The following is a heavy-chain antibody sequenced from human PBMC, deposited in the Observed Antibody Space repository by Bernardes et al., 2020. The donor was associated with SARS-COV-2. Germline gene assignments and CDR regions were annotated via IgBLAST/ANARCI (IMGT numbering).Heavy chain of an antibody. CDR1: GGSISRYN. J-gene: IGHJ3*02. D-gene: IGHD2-8*01. V-gene: IGHV4-4*09. CDR2: IYSTGSTAGST. Sequence: SETLSLTCTVSGGSISRYNWNWIRQPPGKGLEWLGDIYSTGSTAGSTTYNPSLNSRGSISLDTSKNQLSLKLTSVTAADTAVYYCARIVRGPWRMDMWGQGTMVTVSS. CDR3: ARIVRGPWRMDM.